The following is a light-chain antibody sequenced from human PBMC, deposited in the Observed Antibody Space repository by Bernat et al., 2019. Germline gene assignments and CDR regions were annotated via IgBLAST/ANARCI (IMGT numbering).Light chain of an antibody. Sequence: QSALTQPASVSGSPGQSITISCTGTSSDVGAYNYVSWYQQHPGKAPKLMIYDVSERPSGVSDRFSGSKSGNTASLTISGLQAEDEGDYYCSAYTTTSTRLFGGGTKLTVL. CDR1: SSDVGAYNY. V-gene: IGLV2-14*03. J-gene: IGLJ2*01. CDR2: DVS. CDR3: SAYTTTSTRL.